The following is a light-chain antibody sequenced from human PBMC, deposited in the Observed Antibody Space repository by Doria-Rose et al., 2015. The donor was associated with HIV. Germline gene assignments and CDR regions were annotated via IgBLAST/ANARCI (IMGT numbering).Light chain of an antibody. CDR2: GAS. CDR1: QDISNS. Sequence: DIRLTQSPSSLSASVGDRVTITCRASQDISNSLAWYQQIPGKAPKLLVYGASRLETGVPSSFSGSGSGTDYTLTISSLQPEDFATYYCQQYYTTPMYTGGQGTKLEIK. CDR3: QQYYTTPMYT. V-gene: IGKV1-NL1*01. J-gene: IGKJ2*01.